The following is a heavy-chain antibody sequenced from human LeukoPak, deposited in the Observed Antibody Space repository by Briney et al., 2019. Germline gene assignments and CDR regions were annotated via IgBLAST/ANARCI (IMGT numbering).Heavy chain of an antibody. CDR3: AREGWFGEPPSHWFDP. J-gene: IGHJ5*02. CDR2: TYYTSKWYN. V-gene: IGHV6-1*01. CDR1: GDSVSSKSAT. Sequence: SQTLSLTCAISGDSVSSKSATWNWIRQSPSRGLEWLGRTYYTSKWYNDYAISVKSRISINPDTSKNQFSLQLNSVTPEDTAVYYCAREGWFGEPPSHWFDPWGQGTLVTVSS. D-gene: IGHD3-10*01.